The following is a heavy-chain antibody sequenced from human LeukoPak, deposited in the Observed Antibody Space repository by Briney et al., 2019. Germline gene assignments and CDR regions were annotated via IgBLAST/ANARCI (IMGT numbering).Heavy chain of an antibody. CDR3: AKDRPIGYCSSTSCYELDY. V-gene: IGHV3-7*01. CDR2: IKEDGSRE. J-gene: IGHJ4*02. Sequence: GGSLRLSCAASGFTFSTYWMTWVRQAPGKGLEWVANIKEDGSREYYVDSVKGRFTISRDNSKNTLYLQMNSLRAEDTAVYYCAKDRPIGYCSSTSCYELDYWGQGTLVTVSS. CDR1: GFTFSTYW. D-gene: IGHD2-2*01.